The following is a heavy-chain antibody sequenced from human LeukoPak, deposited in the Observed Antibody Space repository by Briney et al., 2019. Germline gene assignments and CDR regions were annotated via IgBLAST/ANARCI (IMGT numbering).Heavy chain of an antibody. CDR1: GDSISNYY. V-gene: IGHV4-4*09. CDR2: IYTIGST. Sequence: SETLSLTCAVSGDSISNYYWSWIRQPPGKGLEWIGYIYTIGSTNYNPSLKSRVTSSVDTSKNQFSLKLSSVTAADTAIYYCARLDSGDHGNIPHWGQGTLVTVSS. D-gene: IGHD1-26*01. J-gene: IGHJ1*01. CDR3: ARLDSGDHGNIPH.